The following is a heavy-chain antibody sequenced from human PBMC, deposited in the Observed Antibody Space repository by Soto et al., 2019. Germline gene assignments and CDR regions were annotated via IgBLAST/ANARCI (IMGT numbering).Heavy chain of an antibody. J-gene: IGHJ6*02. CDR2: IIPIFGTA. Sequence: SVKVSCKASGGTFSSYAIRWVRQAPGQGLEWMGGIIPIFGTANYAPKFQGRVTITADESTSTAYMELSSLRSEDTAVYYCASHGFFGYPPGLTTFPHSYYGMDVWGQGTTVTVSS. CDR3: ASHGFFGYPPGLTTFPHSYYGMDV. V-gene: IGHV1-69*13. D-gene: IGHD3-3*01. CDR1: GGTFSSYA.